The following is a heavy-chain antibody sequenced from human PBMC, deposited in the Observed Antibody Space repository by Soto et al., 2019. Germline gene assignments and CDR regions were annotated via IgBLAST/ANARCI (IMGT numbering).Heavy chain of an antibody. Sequence: SETLSLTCTVSSGSISSSDYYWGWIRQSPGKGLEWIGIIYYTGTTYYNPSLKSRVTISVDTSKNQFSLKVTSVTAADTAVYYCASCFAELLYGDWFDSWGQGTLVTVSS. CDR3: ASCFAELLYGDWFDS. CDR1: SGSISSSDYY. CDR2: IYYTGTT. J-gene: IGHJ5*01. V-gene: IGHV4-39*01. D-gene: IGHD3-10*01.